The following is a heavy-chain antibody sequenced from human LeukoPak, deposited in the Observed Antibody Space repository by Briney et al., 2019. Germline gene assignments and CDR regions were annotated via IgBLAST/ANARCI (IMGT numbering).Heavy chain of an antibody. D-gene: IGHD3-10*01. CDR3: ARGHGSGSFLIDY. CDR2: ISYDGSTT. CDR1: GFTFSSYA. Sequence: GGSLRLSCSASGFTFSSYAMHWVRQAPGKGLEWVAIISYDGSTTHYSNSVKGRSTISRDNSRNTVYLQMNTLRPEDTAVYYCARGHGSGSFLIDYWGQRTLVTVSS. V-gene: IGHV3-30-3*01. J-gene: IGHJ4*02.